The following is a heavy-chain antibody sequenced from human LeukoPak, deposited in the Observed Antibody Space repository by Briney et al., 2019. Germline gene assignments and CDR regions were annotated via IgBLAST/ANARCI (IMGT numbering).Heavy chain of an antibody. V-gene: IGHV4-34*01. CDR1: GGSSSGYY. CDR3: ARVMGWRFLEWLPIKNWFDP. Sequence: SETLSLTCAVYGGSSSGYYWSWIRQPPGKGLEWIGEINHSGSTNYNPSLKSRVTISVDTSKNQFSLKLSSVTAADTAVYYCARVMGWRFLEWLPIKNWFDPWGQGTLVTVSS. CDR2: INHSGST. J-gene: IGHJ5*02. D-gene: IGHD3-3*01.